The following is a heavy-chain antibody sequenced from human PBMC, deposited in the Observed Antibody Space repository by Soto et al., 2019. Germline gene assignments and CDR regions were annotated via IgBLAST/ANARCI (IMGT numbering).Heavy chain of an antibody. CDR3: ARDGDSGTYEY. J-gene: IGHJ4*02. D-gene: IGHD5-12*01. CDR2: IVPIFGSR. CDR1: GDSFSSYA. V-gene: IGHV1-69*13. Sequence: SVKVSCKASGDSFSSYAMSWVRQAPGQGLEWMGGIVPIFGSRNYAQKLQGRVTITADESTSTVYMELTSLTCDDTAIYYCARDGDSGTYEYWGQGTLVTVSS.